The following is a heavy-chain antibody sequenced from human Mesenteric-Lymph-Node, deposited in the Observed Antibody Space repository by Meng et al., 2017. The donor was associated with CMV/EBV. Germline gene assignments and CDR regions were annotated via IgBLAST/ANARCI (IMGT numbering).Heavy chain of an antibody. V-gene: IGHV3-30*07. CDR3: AKVRLVRGWGFDY. CDR1: GFSISPYA. Sequence: GGSLRLSCAASGFSISPYAMQWVRQAPGKGLEWVAVISFDASNKRYADSVKGRFAISRDNSKDTLYLEMNSLRADDTAVYYCAKVRLVRGWGFDYWGQGTLVTVSS. D-gene: IGHD1-26*01. CDR2: ISFDASNK. J-gene: IGHJ4*02.